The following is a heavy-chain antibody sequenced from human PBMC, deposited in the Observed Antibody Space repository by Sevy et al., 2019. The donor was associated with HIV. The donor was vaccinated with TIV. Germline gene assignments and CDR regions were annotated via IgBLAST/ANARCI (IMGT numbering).Heavy chain of an antibody. Sequence: GGSLRLSCAASGFTFSDHYVDWVRQAPGKGLEWVGRIRNRPNRHTTEYAASVEGRFTISSDDSKNSLYLQMNSLKTEDSAVYYCVRGPNCGVGGCQQISPYCLDVWGKGATVTVSS. D-gene: IGHD2-21*01. CDR2: IRNRPNRHTT. V-gene: IGHV3-72*01. CDR1: GFTFSDHY. J-gene: IGHJ6*03. CDR3: VRGPNCGVGGCQQISPYCLDV.